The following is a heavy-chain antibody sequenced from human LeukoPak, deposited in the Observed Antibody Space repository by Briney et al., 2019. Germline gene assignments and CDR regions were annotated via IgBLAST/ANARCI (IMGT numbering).Heavy chain of an antibody. V-gene: IGHV3-48*03. J-gene: IGHJ5*02. Sequence: GGSLRLSCAASGFTFSSYEMNWVRQAPGKGLEWVSYISSSGSTIYYADSVKGRFTISRDNAKNTLYLQMNSLRAEDTAVYYCARGPPVGSWFDPWGQGTLVTVSS. D-gene: IGHD1-1*01. CDR2: ISSSGSTI. CDR1: GFTFSSYE. CDR3: ARGPPVGSWFDP.